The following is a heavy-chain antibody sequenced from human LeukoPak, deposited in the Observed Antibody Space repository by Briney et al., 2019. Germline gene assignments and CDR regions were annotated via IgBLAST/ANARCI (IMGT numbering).Heavy chain of an antibody. Sequence: ASVKVSCKASGYTFTSYDINWVRQAPGQGLEWMGWISAYNGNTNYAQKLQGRVTMTTDTSTSTAYMELRSLRSDDTAVYYCAATRFSGSYFGPDAFDIWGQGTMVTVSS. CDR3: AATRFSGSYFGPDAFDI. CDR1: GYTFTSYD. CDR2: ISAYNGNT. J-gene: IGHJ3*02. D-gene: IGHD1-26*01. V-gene: IGHV1-18*01.